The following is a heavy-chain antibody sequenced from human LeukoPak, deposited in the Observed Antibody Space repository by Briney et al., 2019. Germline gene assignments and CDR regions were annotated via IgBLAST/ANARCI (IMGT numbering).Heavy chain of an antibody. CDR2: FYYSGST. CDR3: ANSPMYYDTSGYSFFDE. V-gene: IGHV4-30-4*01. D-gene: IGHD3-22*01. J-gene: IGHJ4*02. CDR1: GGSITSGDYY. Sequence: SETLSLTCTVSGGSITSGDYYWSWIRQPPGKGLEWIGYFYYSGSTSYCPSLKSRVTISADTSKNQFSLKLNSVTAADTAVYYCANSPMYYDTSGYSFFDEWGQATLVTVSS.